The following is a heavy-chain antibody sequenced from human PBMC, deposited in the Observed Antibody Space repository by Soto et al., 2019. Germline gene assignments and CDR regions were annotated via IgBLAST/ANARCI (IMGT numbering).Heavy chain of an antibody. Sequence: EVQLLESGGGLVQPGGSLRLSCTASGFPLRKYAMTWVRQAPGKGLEWISAISGDGGTTFYADSVKGRFTISRDNSRNTLFLQMSRLRGEDTAVYYCAKGGGSRSFPEHWGLGILVTVSP. J-gene: IGHJ4*02. CDR2: ISGDGGTT. V-gene: IGHV3-23*01. D-gene: IGHD6-13*01. CDR3: AKGGGSRSFPEH. CDR1: GFPLRKYA.